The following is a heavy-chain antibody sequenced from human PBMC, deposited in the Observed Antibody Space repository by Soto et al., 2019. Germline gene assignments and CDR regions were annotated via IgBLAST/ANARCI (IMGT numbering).Heavy chain of an antibody. CDR3: ARGDSTDCSNGVCSFFYNHDMDV. CDR1: GYSFTDYH. Sequence: VSVKVSCKASGYSFTDYHIHWVRQAPGQWLEWLGRINPKSGGTSTAQKFQGWVTMTTDTSISTASMELTRLTSDDTAIYYCARGDSTDCSNGVCSFFYNHDMDVWGQGTTVTVSS. D-gene: IGHD2-8*01. J-gene: IGHJ6*02. V-gene: IGHV1-2*04. CDR2: INPKSGGT.